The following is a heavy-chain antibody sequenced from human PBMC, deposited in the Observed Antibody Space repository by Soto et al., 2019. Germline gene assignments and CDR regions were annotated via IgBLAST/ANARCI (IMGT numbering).Heavy chain of an antibody. V-gene: IGHV1-69*06. D-gene: IGHD3-10*01. J-gene: IGHJ4*02. CDR2: LVPVFGTA. Sequence: SVKVSCKASGGTFSSLAISWVRQAPGQGLEWMGGLVPVFGTANYAQKFQGRVTITADTSTSTSYMELGSLRSEDTAVYYCARSPGVFDYWGQGTLVTVLL. CDR3: ARSPGVFDY. CDR1: GGTFSSLA.